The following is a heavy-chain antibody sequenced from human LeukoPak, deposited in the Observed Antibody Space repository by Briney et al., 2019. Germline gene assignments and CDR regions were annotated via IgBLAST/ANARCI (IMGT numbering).Heavy chain of an antibody. CDR1: GGTFSSYA. CDR3: ARPGYYYDSSGYAFDI. CDR2: IVPIFGTA. D-gene: IGHD3-22*01. V-gene: IGHV1-69*13. Sequence: ASVKVSCKAPGGTFSSYAISWVRQAPGQGLEWMGGIVPIFGTANYAQKFQGRVTITADESTSTAYMELSSLRSEDTAVYYCARPGYYYDSSGYAFDIWGQGTMVTVSS. J-gene: IGHJ3*02.